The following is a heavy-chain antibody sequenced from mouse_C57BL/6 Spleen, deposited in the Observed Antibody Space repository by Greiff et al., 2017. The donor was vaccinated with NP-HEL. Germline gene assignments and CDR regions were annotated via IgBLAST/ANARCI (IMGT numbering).Heavy chain of an antibody. D-gene: IGHD1-1*01. J-gene: IGHJ2*01. CDR2: IYPGSGNT. Sequence: QVQLKQSGAELVRPGASVKLSCKASGYTFTDYYINWVKQRPGQGLEWIARIYPGSGNTYYNEKFKGKATLTAEKSSSTAYMQLSSLTSEDSAVYFCARSGITTVVARNYFDYWGQGTTLTVSS. CDR3: ARSGITTVVARNYFDY. CDR1: GYTFTDYY. V-gene: IGHV1-76*01.